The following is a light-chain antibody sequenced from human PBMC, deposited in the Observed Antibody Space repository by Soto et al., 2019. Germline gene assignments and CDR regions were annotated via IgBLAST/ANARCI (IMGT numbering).Light chain of an antibody. Sequence: EIVMTQSPVTLSVSPGERATLSCRASQTIGTNVAWYQQKPGQPPILLIYDASTRATGIPARFSGSGSGTDFTLTISSLQSEDFAVYYCQQYNKWPPETFGQGTKGDIK. CDR2: DAS. CDR3: QQYNKWPPET. V-gene: IGKV3-15*01. J-gene: IGKJ1*01. CDR1: QTIGTN.